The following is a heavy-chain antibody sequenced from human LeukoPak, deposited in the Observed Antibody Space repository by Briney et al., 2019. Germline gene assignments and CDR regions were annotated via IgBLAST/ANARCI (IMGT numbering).Heavy chain of an antibody. CDR2: ISGSGGST. D-gene: IGHD2/OR15-2a*01. J-gene: IGHJ4*02. Sequence: GGSLRLSCAASGFTFITYALNWVRQAPGKGLERVSAISGSGGSTYYADSVKGRFTISRDNSKNTLYLQMNSLRAEDTAAYYCAMHANGYYYPYDYWGQGTLVTVSS. CDR3: AMHANGYYYPYDY. V-gene: IGHV3-23*01. CDR1: GFTFITYA.